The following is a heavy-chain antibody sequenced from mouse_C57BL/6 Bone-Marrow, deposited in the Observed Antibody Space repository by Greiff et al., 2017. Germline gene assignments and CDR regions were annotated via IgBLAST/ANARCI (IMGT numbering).Heavy chain of an antibody. CDR2: IDPANGNT. Sequence: VHVKQSVAELVRPGASVKLSCTASGFNFKNTYMHWVKQRPEQGLEWIGRIDPANGNTKYAPKFQGKATLTAATSSNTAYLQLSSLTSEDTAIYYCASIYPLFAYWGQGTLVTVSA. CDR3: ASIYPLFAY. J-gene: IGHJ3*01. CDR1: GFNFKNTY. D-gene: IGHD2-3*01. V-gene: IGHV14-3*01.